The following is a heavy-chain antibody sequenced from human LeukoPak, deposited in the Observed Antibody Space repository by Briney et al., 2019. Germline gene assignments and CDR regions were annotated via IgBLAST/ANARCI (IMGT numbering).Heavy chain of an antibody. CDR1: GFTFSSYW. V-gene: IGHV3-74*01. CDR2: INSDGSST. CDR3: ARHPRHSYYYDSSVDY. Sequence: GGSLRLSCAASGFTFSSYWMHWVRQAPGKGLVWVSRINSDGSSTSYADSVKGRFTISRDNAKNTLYLQMNSLRAEDTAVYYCARHPRHSYYYDSSVDYWGQGTLVTVSS. D-gene: IGHD3-22*01. J-gene: IGHJ4*02.